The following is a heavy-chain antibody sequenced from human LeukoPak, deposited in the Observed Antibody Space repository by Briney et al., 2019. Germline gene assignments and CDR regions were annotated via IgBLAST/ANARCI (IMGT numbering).Heavy chain of an antibody. V-gene: IGHV1-18*01. D-gene: IGHD3-10*01. CDR1: GYTFTSYG. Sequence: GASVKVSCKASGYTFTSYGISWVRQAPGQGLEWMGWISAYNGNTNYAQKLQGRVTMTTDTSTSTAYMELRSLRSDDTAVYYCARAKDPYGSGSSIDYWGQGTLVTVSS. CDR2: ISAYNGNT. CDR3: ARAKDPYGSGSSIDY. J-gene: IGHJ4*02.